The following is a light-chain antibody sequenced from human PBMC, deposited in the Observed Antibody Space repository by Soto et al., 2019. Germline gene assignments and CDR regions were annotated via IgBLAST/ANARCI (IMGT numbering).Light chain of an antibody. Sequence: QSALTQPASVSGSPGQSITISCTGTSSDVGDYNYVSWYQQHPGKAPKLMIYEVSNRPSGVSNRFSGSKSGNTASLTISGLHAEDEADSYCSSYTRSSTLYVFGTGTKLTVL. CDR3: SSYTRSSTLYV. J-gene: IGLJ1*01. CDR1: SSDVGDYNY. V-gene: IGLV2-14*01. CDR2: EVS.